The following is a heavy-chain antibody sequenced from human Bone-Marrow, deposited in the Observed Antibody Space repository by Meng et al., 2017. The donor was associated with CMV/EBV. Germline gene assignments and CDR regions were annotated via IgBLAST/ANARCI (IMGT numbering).Heavy chain of an antibody. J-gene: IGHJ5*02. D-gene: IGHD2-15*01. Sequence: SVKVSCKASGYTFTSYDINWVRQATGQALEWMGWITPFNGNTNYAQKFQDRVTITRDRSMSTAYMELSSLRSEDTAMYYCASAKDFRGVGFDPWGQGTLVTVSS. CDR1: GYTFTSYD. V-gene: IGHV1-45*02. CDR2: ITPFNGNT. CDR3: ASAKDFRGVGFDP.